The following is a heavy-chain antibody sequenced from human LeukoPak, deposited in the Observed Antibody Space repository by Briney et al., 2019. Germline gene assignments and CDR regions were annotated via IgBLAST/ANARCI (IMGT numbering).Heavy chain of an antibody. V-gene: IGHV4-34*01. CDR1: GGSFSGYY. D-gene: IGHD1-20*01. Sequence: NPSYILSLSWAVDGGSFSGYYWSLIRQPPGKGLELIGEINHSGSTNYNPSFKSRVTISVDTSNNQFSLKLSSVTAADTAVYYCARGGDGITGETDLFGYWGQGTLVTVSS. J-gene: IGHJ4*02. CDR2: INHSGST. CDR3: ARGGDGITGETDLFGY.